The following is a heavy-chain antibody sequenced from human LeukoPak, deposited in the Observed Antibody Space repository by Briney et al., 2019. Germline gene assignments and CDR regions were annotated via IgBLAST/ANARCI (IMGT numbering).Heavy chain of an antibody. CDR3: ASSTMVVTPLSDHIDY. Sequence: TLSLTCTVSGGSISSGSYYWSWIRQPAGKGLEWIGRIYTSGSTSYNPSLKSRVTISVDTSKNQFSLKLSSVTAADTAVYYCASSTMVVTPLSDHIDYWGQGTLVTVSS. V-gene: IGHV4-61*02. CDR2: IYTSGST. D-gene: IGHD4-23*01. J-gene: IGHJ4*02. CDR1: GGSISSGSYY.